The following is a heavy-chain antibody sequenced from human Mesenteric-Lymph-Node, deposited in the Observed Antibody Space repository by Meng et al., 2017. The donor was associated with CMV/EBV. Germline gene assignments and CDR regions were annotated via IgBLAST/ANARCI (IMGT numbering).Heavy chain of an antibody. J-gene: IGHJ6*02. V-gene: IGHV3-30-3*01. D-gene: IGHD4-17*01. Sequence: GESLKISCAASGFTLSSYAMHWIRQAPGKGLEWVAVISYDGSSKYYADSVKGRFTISRDNSKNTLYLQMNSLRAEDTAVYYCAKDDGDSNYGMDVWGQGTTVTVSS. CDR3: AKDDGDSNYGMDV. CDR1: GFTLSSYA. CDR2: ISYDGSSK.